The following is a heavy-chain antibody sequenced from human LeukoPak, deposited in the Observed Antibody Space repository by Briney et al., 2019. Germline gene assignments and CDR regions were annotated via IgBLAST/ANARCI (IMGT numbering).Heavy chain of an antibody. CDR1: RDSVSSNSAA. Sequence: SQTLSLTCAISRDSVSSNSAAWNWIRQSPSRGLEWLGRTYYRSKWYNDYAVSVKSRITINPDTSKNQFSLQLNSVTPEDTAVYYCARDSVADTQGPAYFDYWGQGTLVTVSS. D-gene: IGHD6-19*01. CDR3: ARDSVADTQGPAYFDY. V-gene: IGHV6-1*01. CDR2: TYYRSKWYN. J-gene: IGHJ4*02.